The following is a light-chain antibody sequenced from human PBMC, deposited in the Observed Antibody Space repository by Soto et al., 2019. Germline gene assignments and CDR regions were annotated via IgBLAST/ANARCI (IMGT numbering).Light chain of an antibody. CDR1: SSDVGGYNY. J-gene: IGLJ1*01. CDR2: EVS. Sequence: QSALTQPPSASGSPGQSVTISCTGTSSDVGGYNYVSWYQQHPGKAPKLMIYEVSKRPSGVPDRFSGSKSGNTASLTVSVLQADDEDDYYRRSYVESNFLYVFGTGTKLTVL. V-gene: IGLV2-8*01. CDR3: RSYVESNFLYV.